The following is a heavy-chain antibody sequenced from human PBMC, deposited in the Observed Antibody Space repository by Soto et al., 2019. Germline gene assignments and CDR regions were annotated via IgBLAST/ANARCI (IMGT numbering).Heavy chain of an antibody. D-gene: IGHD6-19*01. CDR1: GFTFNNYA. V-gene: IGHV3-30-3*01. Sequence: PGGSLRLSCAASGFTFNNYAMHWVRQSPGKGLEWVALISYDGSNKYYADSVKGRFTISRDNSKNTLYLQMNGLRADDTAVYYCAKDRGSSLYPWFDPLGQGTLVTVSS. CDR2: ISYDGSNK. J-gene: IGHJ5*02. CDR3: AKDRGSSLYPWFDP.